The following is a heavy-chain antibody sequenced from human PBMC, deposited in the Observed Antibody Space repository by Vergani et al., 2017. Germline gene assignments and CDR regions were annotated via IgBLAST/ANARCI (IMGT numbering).Heavy chain of an antibody. CDR2: IYYSGSP. CDR1: GASIRSSNYY. CDR3: ARHSTVEWLVKLGWIDP. D-gene: IGHD6-19*01. V-gene: IGHV4-39*01. J-gene: IGHJ5*02. Sequence: QLQLQESGPGLVKPSATLSLTCSVSGASIRSSNYYWGWILQPPGKGLEWIAGIYYSGSPYYNPSLKSRVTISVDTSKNQFSLKLSSVTAADTAVYFCARHSTVEWLVKLGWIDPWGQGILVTVSS.